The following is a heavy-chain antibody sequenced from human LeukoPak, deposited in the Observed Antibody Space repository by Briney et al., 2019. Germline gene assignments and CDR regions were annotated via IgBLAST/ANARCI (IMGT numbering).Heavy chain of an antibody. CDR2: INPNSGGT. D-gene: IGHD3-3*01. CDR1: GYTFTGDY. Sequence: ASVKVSCKASGYTFTGDYVHWVRQAPGQGLEWMGWINPNSGGTDYAQKLQGRVTMTTDTSTSTAYMELRSLRSDDTAVYYCASRSGSTPYYIDYWGQGTLVTVSS. V-gene: IGHV1-2*02. CDR3: ASRSGSTPYYIDY. J-gene: IGHJ4*01.